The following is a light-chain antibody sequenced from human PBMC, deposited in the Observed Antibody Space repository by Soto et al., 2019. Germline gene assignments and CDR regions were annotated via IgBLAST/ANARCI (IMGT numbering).Light chain of an antibody. CDR3: QQYNNWPYT. J-gene: IGKJ2*01. CDR2: GAS. Sequence: EIVMTQSPATLSVSPGERATLSCRASQSVSSNLAWYQQKPGQAPRLLLYGASTRATGIPARFSGSGSGTEFTLTISSLQSEDFAVDYCQQYNNWPYTFGQGTKLEIK. CDR1: QSVSSN. V-gene: IGKV3-15*01.